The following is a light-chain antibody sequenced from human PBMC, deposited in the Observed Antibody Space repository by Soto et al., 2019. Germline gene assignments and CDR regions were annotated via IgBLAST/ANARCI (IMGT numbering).Light chain of an antibody. Sequence: QSVLTQPPSVSGAPGQRVTISCTGSSSNIGAGYDVHWYQQLPGTAPKLLIYGNSNRPSGVPDRFSRSKSGTSASLAITGLQAEDEADYYCQSYDSSLRYVFGTGTKLTVL. CDR1: SSNIGAGYD. J-gene: IGLJ1*01. CDR2: GNS. V-gene: IGLV1-40*01. CDR3: QSYDSSLRYV.